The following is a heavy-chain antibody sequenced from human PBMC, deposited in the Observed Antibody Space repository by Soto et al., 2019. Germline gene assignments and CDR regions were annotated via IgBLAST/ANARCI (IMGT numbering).Heavy chain of an antibody. J-gene: IGHJ5*02. CDR2: IKQDGSEK. D-gene: IGHD3-10*01. CDR1: GFTFSSYW. CDR3: ARLNHYYGSGSYPGNWFDP. V-gene: IGHV3-7*01. Sequence: GGSLRLSCAASGFTFSSYWMSWVRQAPGKGLEWVANIKQDGSEKYYVDSVKGRFTISRDNAKNSLYLQMNSLRAEDTAVYYCARLNHYYGSGSYPGNWFDPWGQGTLVTVSS.